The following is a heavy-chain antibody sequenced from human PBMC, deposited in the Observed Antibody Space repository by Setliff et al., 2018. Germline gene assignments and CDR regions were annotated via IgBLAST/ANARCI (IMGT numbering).Heavy chain of an antibody. V-gene: IGHV1-69*05. CDR3: AREGVDTRSSTDYRYYMDV. D-gene: IGHD5-18*01. Sequence: SVKVSCKSSGGTFSSYGISWVRQAPGQGLEWMGGTIPIFGSTNYAQKFQDRVTIITDESTSTAYMELRSLRTEDTAVYYCAREGVDTRSSTDYRYYMDVWG. J-gene: IGHJ6*03. CDR1: GGTFSSYG. CDR2: TIPIFGST.